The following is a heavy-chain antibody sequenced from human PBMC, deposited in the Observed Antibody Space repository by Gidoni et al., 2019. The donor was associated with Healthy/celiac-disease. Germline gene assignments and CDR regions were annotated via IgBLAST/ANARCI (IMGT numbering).Heavy chain of an antibody. CDR1: GFTFSSYW. Sequence: EVQLVESGGGLVQPGWSLSLSCAASGFTFSSYWMHWVRQAPGKGLVWGSRINSDGSSTSYADSVKGRFTISRDNAKNTLYLQMNSLRAEDTAVYYCARDRGSNYYYGMDVWGQGTTVTVSS. V-gene: IGHV3-74*01. J-gene: IGHJ6*02. CDR3: ARDRGSNYYYGMDV. CDR2: INSDGSST. D-gene: IGHD3-10*01.